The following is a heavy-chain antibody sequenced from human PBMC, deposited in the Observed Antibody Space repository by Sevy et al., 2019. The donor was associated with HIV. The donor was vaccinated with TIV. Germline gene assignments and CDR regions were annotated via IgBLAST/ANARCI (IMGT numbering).Heavy chain of an antibody. CDR3: ARDYSGSYYRFDL. J-gene: IGHJ4*01. CDR2: ITRDGKTK. Sequence: GGSLRLSCAASGFSFSSSSMNWLRQAPGKGLEWLAYITRDGKTKYYADFVKGRSTISRDNAQNSLFLQLNSLRDDDTAVYYCARDYSGSYYRFDLWGHGTLVTVSS. V-gene: IGHV3-48*02. D-gene: IGHD1-26*01. CDR1: GFSFSSSS.